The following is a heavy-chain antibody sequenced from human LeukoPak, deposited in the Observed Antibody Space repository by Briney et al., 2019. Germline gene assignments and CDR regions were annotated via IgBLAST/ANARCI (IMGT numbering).Heavy chain of an antibody. V-gene: IGHV4-39*01. CDR3: AAQNIVASRPFDY. CDR2: TYYSGST. Sequence: SETLTLTCTVSGGSISSSSYYWGWIRQPPGKGLEWIGSTYYSGSTYYNPSLKSRVTISVDTSKNQFSLKLSSVTAADTAVYYCAAQNIVASRPFDYWGQGTLVTVSS. CDR1: GGSISSSSYY. J-gene: IGHJ4*02. D-gene: IGHD2/OR15-2a*01.